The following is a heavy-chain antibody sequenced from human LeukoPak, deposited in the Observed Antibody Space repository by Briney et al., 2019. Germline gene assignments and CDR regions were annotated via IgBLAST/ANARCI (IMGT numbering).Heavy chain of an antibody. V-gene: IGHV1-69*13. CDR3: ASTLYSSSGDYYYYYMDV. Sequence: SVKVSCKASGGTFSSYAISWVRQAPGQGLEWMGGIIPIFGTANYAQKFQGRVTITADESTSTAYMELRSLRSDDTAVYYCASTLYSSSGDYYYYYMDVWGKGTTVTVSS. CDR2: IIPIFGTA. J-gene: IGHJ6*03. D-gene: IGHD6-6*01. CDR1: GGTFSSYA.